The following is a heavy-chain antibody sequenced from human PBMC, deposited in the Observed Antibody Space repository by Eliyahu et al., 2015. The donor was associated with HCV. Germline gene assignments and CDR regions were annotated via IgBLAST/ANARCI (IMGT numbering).Heavy chain of an antibody. J-gene: IGHJ4*02. CDR2: ISGSGGXT. CDR1: GXTFSXYA. V-gene: IGHV3-23*01. D-gene: IGHD6-13*01. CDR3: AKAEVNSSPFDY. Sequence: EVQLLESGXGLVQPGGSLRLSCXASGXTFSXYAMGWVRQAPGKGLEWVXAISGSGGXTYYADSVKGRFTISRDNSKNTLYLQMNSLRAEDTTVYYCAKAEVNSSPFDYWGQGTLVTVSS.